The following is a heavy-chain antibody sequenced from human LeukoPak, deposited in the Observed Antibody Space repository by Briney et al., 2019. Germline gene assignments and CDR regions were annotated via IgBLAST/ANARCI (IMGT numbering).Heavy chain of an antibody. CDR3: AIGLMVRGVIIADY. CDR2: IYYSGST. CDR1: GGSISSSSYY. V-gene: IGHV4-39*01. J-gene: IGHJ4*01. D-gene: IGHD3-10*01. Sequence: SETLSLTCTVSGGSISSSSYYWGWIRQPPGKGLEWIGSIYYSGSTYYNPSLKSRVTISVDTSKNQFSLKLSSVTAADTAVYYCAIGLMVRGVIIADYWGKETWSPSPQ.